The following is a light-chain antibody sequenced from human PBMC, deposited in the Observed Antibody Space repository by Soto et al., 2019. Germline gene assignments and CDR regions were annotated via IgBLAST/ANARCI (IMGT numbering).Light chain of an antibody. CDR1: SNDVGGYNF. CDR2: DVT. CDR3: LSYTNSAIWV. J-gene: IGLJ3*02. V-gene: IGLV2-14*01. Sequence: QSALTQPASVSGSLGQSITISCTGTSNDVGGYNFVSWYQQHPGKVPKLMIFDVTNRPSGVSNRFSGSKSGNTASLTISGLQAEDEADYYCLSYTNSAIWVFGGGTKVTVL.